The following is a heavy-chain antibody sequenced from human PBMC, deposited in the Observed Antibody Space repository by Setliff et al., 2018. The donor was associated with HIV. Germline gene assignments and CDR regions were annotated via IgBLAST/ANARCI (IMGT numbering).Heavy chain of an antibody. D-gene: IGHD6-13*01. CDR3: ATLSSSWTGYFDS. J-gene: IGHJ4*02. CDR2: ISASYGNP. CDR1: GYTFTTYG. V-gene: IGHV1-18*01. Sequence: ASVKVSCKASGYTFTTYGISWVRQAPGQGLEWMGWISASYGNPGYSQKLQGRVTMTTDTSTNTVYMELRSLRSEDTAVYYCATLSSSWTGYFDSWGQGTLVTVSS.